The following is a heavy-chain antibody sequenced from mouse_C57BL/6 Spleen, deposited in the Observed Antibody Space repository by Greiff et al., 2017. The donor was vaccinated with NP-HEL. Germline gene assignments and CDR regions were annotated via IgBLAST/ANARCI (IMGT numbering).Heavy chain of an antibody. CDR1: GYTFTSYW. V-gene: IGHV1-64*01. CDR3: ARADDYDEGFAY. J-gene: IGHJ3*01. D-gene: IGHD2-4*01. Sequence: QVQLQQSGAELVKPGASVKLSCKASGYTFTSYWMHWVKQRPGQGLEWIGMIHPNSGSTNYNEKFKSKATLTVDKSSSTAYMQLSSLTSEDSAVYYCARADDYDEGFAYWGQGTLVTVSA. CDR2: IHPNSGST.